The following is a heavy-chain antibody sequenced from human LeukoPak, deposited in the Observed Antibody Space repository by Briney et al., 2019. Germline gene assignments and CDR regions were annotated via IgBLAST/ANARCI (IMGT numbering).Heavy chain of an antibody. V-gene: IGHV4-59*08. Sequence: SETLSLTCTVSGGSISGYYWSWIRQPPGKGLEWIGYMYYSGSTKYNPSLKSRVTISVDTSKNRLSLKLSSVTAADTAVYYCARQDYYYYMDVWGKGTTVTVSS. CDR3: ARQDYYYYMDV. CDR2: MYYSGST. CDR1: GGSISGYY. J-gene: IGHJ6*03.